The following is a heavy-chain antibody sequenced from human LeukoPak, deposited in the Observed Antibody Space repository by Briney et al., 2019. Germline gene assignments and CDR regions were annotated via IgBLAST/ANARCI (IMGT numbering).Heavy chain of an antibody. CDR3: ARWGLVAPGTYYYYMDV. CDR2: INPYSGVT. J-gene: IGHJ6*03. CDR1: GYTFTNYV. Sequence: ASVKLSCKASGYTFTNYVVTWVRQSAGQGLEGMGWINPYSGVTDYAHNLQDRLTMTTATSTSMAFMELRSLRPDDTAVYFCARWGLVAPGTYYYYMDVWGRGTPVTVSS. V-gene: IGHV1-18*01. D-gene: IGHD2-2*01.